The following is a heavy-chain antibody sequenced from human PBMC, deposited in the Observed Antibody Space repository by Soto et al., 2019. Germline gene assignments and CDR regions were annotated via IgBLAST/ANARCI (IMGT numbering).Heavy chain of an antibody. CDR1: GFTVSSDS. CDR2: IYSDNNT. J-gene: IGHJ6*02. CDR3: ARHYSAMGV. Sequence: EVQLVEIGGDLIQPGGSLRLSCAASGFTVSSDSMTWVRQAPGKGLEWISIIYSDNNTDYADSVKGRFSISRDTSKNILYLQMNSLRAEDTAEYYCARHYSAMGVWGQGTTVSVSS. V-gene: IGHV3-53*02.